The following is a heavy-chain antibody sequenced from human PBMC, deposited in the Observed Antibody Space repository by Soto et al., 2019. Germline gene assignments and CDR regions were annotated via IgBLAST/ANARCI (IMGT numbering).Heavy chain of an antibody. CDR1: GGSLSTYY. J-gene: IGHJ6*02. D-gene: IGHD5-12*01. Sequence: PSETLSLTCTVSGGSLSTYYWSWIRQSPGRGLEWIGYIYYSGSTNYNPSLKSRGTISLDTSKNQFSLKLSSVTAADTAVYYCAKGGGRAIATGLDVWGQGTTVTVSS. CDR2: IYYSGST. V-gene: IGHV4-59*01. CDR3: AKGGGRAIATGLDV.